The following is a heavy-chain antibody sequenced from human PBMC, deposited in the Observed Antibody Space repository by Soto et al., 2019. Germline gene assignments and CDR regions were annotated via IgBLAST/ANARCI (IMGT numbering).Heavy chain of an antibody. D-gene: IGHD3-22*01. J-gene: IGHJ2*01. CDR2: ISWNSGSI. CDR3: AKGRMVIVPFVYFDL. Sequence: EVQLVESGGGLVQPGRSLRLSCAASGFTFADYAMHWVRQAPGKGLEWVSGISWNSGSIGYADSVKGRFTISRDNAKNSLYLQMNSLRAEDTALYYCAKGRMVIVPFVYFDLWGRGTLVTVSS. CDR1: GFTFADYA. V-gene: IGHV3-9*01.